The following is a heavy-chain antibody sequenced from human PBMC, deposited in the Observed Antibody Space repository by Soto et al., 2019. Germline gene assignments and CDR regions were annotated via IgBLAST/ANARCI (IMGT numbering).Heavy chain of an antibody. CDR1: GYTFSSYG. J-gene: IGHJ4*02. D-gene: IGHD2-21*01. V-gene: IGHV1-18*01. CDR2: ISANSGDT. CDR3: ARDFRESCGGPSCIYFHF. Sequence: QVQLVQSGAEVKEPGASVRVSCKASGYTFSSYGFSWVRQAPGQGLEWVAWISANSGDTNSAQKFQGRVTLTTDTSPSTAYMDLRSLTSDGTAIYYCARDFRESCGGPSCIYFHFWGQGTLVTVSS.